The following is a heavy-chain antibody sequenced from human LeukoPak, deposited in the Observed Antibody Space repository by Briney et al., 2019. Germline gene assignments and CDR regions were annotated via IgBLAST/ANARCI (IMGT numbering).Heavy chain of an antibody. D-gene: IGHD1-7*01. V-gene: IGHV1-2*06. J-gene: IGHJ4*02. CDR1: GYTFTGYF. Sequence: ASVKVSCKASGYTFTGYFMHWVRQAPGQGLEWMGRINPNTGGTNYAQKFQGRVTMTTDTSISTAYMELSRLRSDDTAVYYCARDAGELYFDYWGQGTLVTVPS. CDR2: INPNTGGT. CDR3: ARDAGELYFDY.